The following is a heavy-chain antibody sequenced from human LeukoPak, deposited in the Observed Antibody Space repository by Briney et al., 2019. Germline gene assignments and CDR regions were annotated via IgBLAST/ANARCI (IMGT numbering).Heavy chain of an antibody. V-gene: IGHV3-48*01. CDR2: ISSSSSTI. J-gene: IGHJ4*02. Sequence: PGGSLRLSCAASGFTFSSYSMNWVRQAPGKGLEWVSYISSSSSTIYYADSVKGRFTISRDNAKNSLYLQMNSLRAGDTAVYYCARDSVDIAAAGTGTRFDYWGQGTLVTVSS. CDR3: ARDSVDIAAAGTGTRFDY. D-gene: IGHD6-13*01. CDR1: GFTFSSYS.